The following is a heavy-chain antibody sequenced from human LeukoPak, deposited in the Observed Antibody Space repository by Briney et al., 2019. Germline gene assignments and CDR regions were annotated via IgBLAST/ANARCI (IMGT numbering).Heavy chain of an antibody. Sequence: SETLSLTCTVSGGSISSGGYYWSWIRQHPGKGLEWIGYIYYSGSTYYNPSLKSRVTISVDTSKNQFSLKLSSVTAADTAVYYCARDGRGGGLEYWGQGTLVTVSS. CDR3: ARDGRGGGLEY. CDR1: GGSISSGGYY. J-gene: IGHJ4*02. D-gene: IGHD2-15*01. CDR2: IYYSGST. V-gene: IGHV4-31*03.